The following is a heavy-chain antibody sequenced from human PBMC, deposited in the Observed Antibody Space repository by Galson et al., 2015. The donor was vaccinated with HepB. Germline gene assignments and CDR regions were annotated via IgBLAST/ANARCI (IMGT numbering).Heavy chain of an antibody. J-gene: IGHJ4*02. CDR1: GFTFSNAW. D-gene: IGHD6-13*01. V-gene: IGHV3-15*01. Sequence: SLRLSCAASGFTFSNAWMNWVRPAPGKGLEWVGRIKSKTAGGATEYAAPVKGRFTISRDDSKNTLYLQMNSLKTEDTAVYHCTVGTPGSSWTRFDYWGQGTLVTVSS. CDR2: IKSKTAGGAT. CDR3: TVGTPGSSWTRFDY.